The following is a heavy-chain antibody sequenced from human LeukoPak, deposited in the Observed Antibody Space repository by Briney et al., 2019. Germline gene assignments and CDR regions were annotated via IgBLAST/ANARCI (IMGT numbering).Heavy chain of an antibody. Sequence: GSLRLSCAASGFTFSSYGMHWVRQAPGKGLEWVAVIWYGGSNKYYADSVKGRFTISRDNSKNTLYLQMNSLRAEDTAVYYCARSPFMGAFDIWGQGTMVTVSS. J-gene: IGHJ3*02. D-gene: IGHD3-10*01. CDR1: GFTFSSYG. CDR2: IWYGGSNK. V-gene: IGHV3-33*08. CDR3: ARSPFMGAFDI.